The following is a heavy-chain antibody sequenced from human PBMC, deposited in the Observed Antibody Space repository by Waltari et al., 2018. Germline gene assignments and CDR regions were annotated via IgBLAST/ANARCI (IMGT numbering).Heavy chain of an antibody. D-gene: IGHD1-20*01. V-gene: IGHV1-18*01. CDR1: GYTFDRYG. J-gene: IGHJ6*02. CDR3: ARDGRYNWNYGMDV. Sequence: QVQLVQSGAEVKTPGASVKVSCKASGYTFDRYGITWVRQAPGQGLEWMGWISAYNDNTNYAQKFQGRVTMTTDTSTSTAYMEVRSLRSDDTAVYYCARDGRYNWNYGMDVWGQGTTVTVSS. CDR2: ISAYNDNT.